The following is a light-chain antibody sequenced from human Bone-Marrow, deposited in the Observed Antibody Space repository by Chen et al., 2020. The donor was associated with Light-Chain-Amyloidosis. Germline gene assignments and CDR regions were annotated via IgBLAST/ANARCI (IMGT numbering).Light chain of an antibody. CDR1: SSDVGGDNH. V-gene: IGLV2-14*01. J-gene: IGLJ1*01. Sequence: QSALTQPASVSGSPGQSITISCTGTSSDVGGDNHVSWYQQHPDKAPKHMIYDVTNRPSWVPDRFSGSKSDNTASLTISGLQTEDEADYFCSSYTITNTLVFGSGARVTVL. CDR3: SSYTITNTLV. CDR2: DVT.